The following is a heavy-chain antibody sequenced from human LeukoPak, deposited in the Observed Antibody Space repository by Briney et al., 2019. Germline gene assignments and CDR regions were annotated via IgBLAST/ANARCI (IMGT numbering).Heavy chain of an antibody. Sequence: SETLSLTCTVSGGSISSGSYYWSWIRQPAGKGLEWIGRIYTSGSTNYNPSLKSRVTISVDTSKNQFSLKLSSVTAADTAVYYCARVDGYRDYFDYWGQGTLVTVSS. D-gene: IGHD5-24*01. V-gene: IGHV4-61*02. CDR1: GGSISSGSYY. J-gene: IGHJ4*02. CDR3: ARVDGYRDYFDY. CDR2: IYTSGST.